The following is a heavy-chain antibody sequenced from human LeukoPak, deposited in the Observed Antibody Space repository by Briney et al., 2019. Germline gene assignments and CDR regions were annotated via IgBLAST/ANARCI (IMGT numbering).Heavy chain of an antibody. CDR1: GFTFSDYY. Sequence: GGSLRLSCAASGFTFSDYYMSWIRQAPGKGLECVSYVSGSSSPIYYADSVKGRFTISRDNAKNSLYLQMNSLRAEDTAVYYCAREQQLVYSFDYWGQGTLVTVSS. CDR3: AREQQLVYSFDY. D-gene: IGHD6-13*01. V-gene: IGHV3-11*04. J-gene: IGHJ4*02. CDR2: VSGSSSPI.